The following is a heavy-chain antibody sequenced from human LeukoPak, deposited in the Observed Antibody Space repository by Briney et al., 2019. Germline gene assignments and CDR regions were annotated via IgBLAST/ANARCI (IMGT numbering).Heavy chain of an antibody. J-gene: IGHJ5*02. Sequence: SETLSLTCTVSGGSISSYYWSWIRQPPGKGLEWIGCIYYSGSTNYNPSLKSRVTISVDTSKNQFSLKLSSVTAADTAVYYCAGSYYDSSGLFDPWGQGTLVTVSS. CDR1: GGSISSYY. CDR3: AGSYYDSSGLFDP. D-gene: IGHD3-22*01. CDR2: IYYSGST. V-gene: IGHV4-59*01.